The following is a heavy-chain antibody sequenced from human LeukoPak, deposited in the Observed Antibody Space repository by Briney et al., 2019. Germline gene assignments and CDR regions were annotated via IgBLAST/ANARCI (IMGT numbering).Heavy chain of an antibody. CDR3: ARGGAHIFAF. V-gene: IGHV3-48*03. J-gene: IGHJ4*02. CDR1: GFTFSGYE. CDR2: ITSSGST. D-gene: IGHD3-16*01. Sequence: GGSLRLSCAASGFTFSGYEMNWVRQAPGKGLEWVSYITSSGSTHYGDSVKGRFTISRDNAKDSLYLQMNSLRAEDTAVYYCARGGAHIFAFWGQGTLVTVSS.